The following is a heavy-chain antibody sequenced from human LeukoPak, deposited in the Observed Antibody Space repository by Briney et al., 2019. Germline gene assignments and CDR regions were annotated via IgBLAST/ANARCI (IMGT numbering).Heavy chain of an antibody. CDR2: ISTYNGDT. V-gene: IGHV1-18*01. Sequence: ASVKVSCKTSGYSFTNFGISWVRQAPGQGLEWMGWISTYNGDTRYAQKVQDRVTVTADTSTTTSYMELRSLRSDDTAVYYCARAPNYAGSGSFFSDYWGQGTLVSVSS. D-gene: IGHD3-10*01. CDR1: GYSFTNFG. CDR3: ARAPNYAGSGSFFSDY. J-gene: IGHJ4*02.